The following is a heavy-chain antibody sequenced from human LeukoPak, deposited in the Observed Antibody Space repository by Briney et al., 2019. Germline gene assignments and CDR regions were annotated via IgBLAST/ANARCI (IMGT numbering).Heavy chain of an antibody. CDR2: IRYDGSTK. CDR3: AKVLSSSWGYFDY. Sequence: GGSLRLSCAASGFTFSSYGMHWVRQAPGKGLEWVAFIRYDGSTKYYADSVKGRFTISRDNSKNTLYLQMNSLRAEDTAVYYCAKVLSSSWGYFDYWGQGTLVTVSS. V-gene: IGHV3-30*02. J-gene: IGHJ4*02. D-gene: IGHD6-13*01. CDR1: GFTFSSYG.